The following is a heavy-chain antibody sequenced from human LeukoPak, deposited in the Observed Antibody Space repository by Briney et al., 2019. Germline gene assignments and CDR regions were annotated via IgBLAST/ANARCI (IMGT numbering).Heavy chain of an antibody. CDR3: AREIHYYGSGSYDY. CDR1: GGSISGHY. CDR2: IHYSGST. D-gene: IGHD3-10*01. J-gene: IGHJ4*02. V-gene: IGHV4-59*11. Sequence: SETLSLTCTVSGGSISGHYWSWIRQPPGKGLEWIGYIHYSGSTKYNPSLKSRVTISVDKAKNQFSLKVSSVTAADTAVYYCAREIHYYGSGSYDYWGQGTLVTVSS.